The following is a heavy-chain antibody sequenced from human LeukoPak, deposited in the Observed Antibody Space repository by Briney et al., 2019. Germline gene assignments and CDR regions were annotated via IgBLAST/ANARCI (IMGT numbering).Heavy chain of an antibody. CDR1: GFTFSSYW. CDR2: IKQDGSEK. J-gene: IGHJ6*03. V-gene: IGHV3-7*01. Sequence: GGSLRLSCAASGFTFSSYWMSWARQAPGKGLEWVANIKQDGSEKYYVDSVKGRFTISRDNAKNSLYLQMNSLRAEDTAVYYCARDRAFWSGYYRTYYYYMDVWGKGTTVTVSS. D-gene: IGHD3-3*01. CDR3: ARDRAFWSGYYRTYYYYMDV.